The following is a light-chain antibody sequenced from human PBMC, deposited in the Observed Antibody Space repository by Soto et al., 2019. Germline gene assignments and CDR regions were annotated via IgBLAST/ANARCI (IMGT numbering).Light chain of an antibody. CDR2: AAS. CDR3: QQLNSYPQIT. V-gene: IGKV1-9*01. J-gene: IGKJ5*01. CDR1: QGISSY. Sequence: DIQLTQSPSFLSASVGDRVTITCRASQGISSYLAWYQQKPGKDPKLLIYAASTLQSGVPSRFSGSGSGTEFTLTISSLQPEDFATYYCQQLNSYPQITFGQGTRLEIK.